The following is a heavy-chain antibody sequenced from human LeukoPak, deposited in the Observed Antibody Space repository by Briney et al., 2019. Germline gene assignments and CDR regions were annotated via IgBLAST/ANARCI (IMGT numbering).Heavy chain of an antibody. D-gene: IGHD3-10*01. CDR1: GGXISAYY. CDR3: ARLGDRSKYASGVFDY. V-gene: IGHV4-4*07. J-gene: IGHJ4*02. CDR2: IYPSGNT. Sequence: SETLSLTCTVSGGXISAYYCSWVRQPAGKGLEWIGRIYPSGNTNYNPSLNSRVTMSVDTSKNQFPLTLSSVTAADTAVYYCARLGDRSKYASGVFDYWGQGTLVTVSS.